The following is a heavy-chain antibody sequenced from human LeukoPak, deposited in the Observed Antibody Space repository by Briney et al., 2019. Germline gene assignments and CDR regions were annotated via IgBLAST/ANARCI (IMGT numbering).Heavy chain of an antibody. CDR1: GGSFSGYY. Sequence: SETLSLTCAVHGGSFSGYYWSWIRQPPGKGLEWIGQINHSGSTNYNPSLKSRVTISVDTSKNQFSLKLSSVTAAATALYYCARGTRVRLAQVVTRNPNDYWGQGTLVIVSS. J-gene: IGHJ4*02. D-gene: IGHD2-21*02. V-gene: IGHV4-34*01. CDR3: ARGTRVRLAQVVTRNPNDY. CDR2: INHSGST.